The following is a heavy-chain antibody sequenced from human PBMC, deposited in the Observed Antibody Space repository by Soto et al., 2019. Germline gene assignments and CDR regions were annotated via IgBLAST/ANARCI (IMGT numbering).Heavy chain of an antibody. Sequence: PGGSLRLSCAASGFTFSSYSMNWVHQAPGKGLEWVSSISSSSSYIYYADSVKGRFTISRDNAKNSLYLQMNSLRAEDTAVYYCARDSVGYGDYVGYFDYWGQGTLVTVSS. CDR3: ARDSVGYGDYVGYFDY. J-gene: IGHJ4*02. D-gene: IGHD4-17*01. CDR1: GFTFSSYS. V-gene: IGHV3-21*01. CDR2: ISSSSSYI.